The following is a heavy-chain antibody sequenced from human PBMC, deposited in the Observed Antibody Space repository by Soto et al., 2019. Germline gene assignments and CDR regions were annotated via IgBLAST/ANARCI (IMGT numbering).Heavy chain of an antibody. Sequence: QVQLQESGPRLVKPSETLSLTCTVSGGSISSNSWSWIRQPAGKGLEWIGHIYTSGSTNYNPSLKSRVTISVDTSKNQFSLKLSSVTAADTAMYYCARDLVVGATPGDYWGQGTLVTVSS. CDR3: ARDLVVGATPGDY. CDR2: IYTSGST. V-gene: IGHV4-4*07. J-gene: IGHJ4*02. CDR1: GGSISSNS. D-gene: IGHD1-26*01.